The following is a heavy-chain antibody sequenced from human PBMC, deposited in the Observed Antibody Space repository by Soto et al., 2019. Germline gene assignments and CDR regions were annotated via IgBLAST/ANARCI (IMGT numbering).Heavy chain of an antibody. D-gene: IGHD6-19*01. CDR2: ISAYNGNT. Sequence: QVQLVQSGAEVKKPGASVTVSCKASGYTFTSYGISWVRQAPGQGLEWMGWISAYNGNTNYAQKLQGRVTMTIDTSTRPAYMDLRSLRSDDTAVYFWASEPSSGWYSGGFDYWGQGTLVTVSS. V-gene: IGHV1-18*01. CDR1: GYTFTSYG. J-gene: IGHJ4*02. CDR3: ASEPSSGWYSGGFDY.